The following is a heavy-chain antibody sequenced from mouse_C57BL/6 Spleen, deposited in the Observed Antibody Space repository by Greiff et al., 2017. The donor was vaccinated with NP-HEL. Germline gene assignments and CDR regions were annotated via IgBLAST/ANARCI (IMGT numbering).Heavy chain of an antibody. CDR2: FYPGSGSI. D-gene: IGHD1-1*01. CDR3: ARHGPHYYGSYYYAMDY. J-gene: IGHJ4*01. Sequence: VQLQQSGAELVKPGASVKLSCKASGYTFPEYTIHWVKQRSGQGLEWIGWFYPGSGSIKYNEKFKDKATLTADKSSSTVYMELSRLTSEDSAVYFCARHGPHYYGSYYYAMDYWGQGTSVTVSS. V-gene: IGHV1-62-2*01. CDR1: GYTFPEYT.